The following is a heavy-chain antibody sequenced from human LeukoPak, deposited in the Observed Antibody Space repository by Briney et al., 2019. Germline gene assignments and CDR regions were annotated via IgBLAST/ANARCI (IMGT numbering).Heavy chain of an antibody. J-gene: IGHJ1*01. CDR2: LSYSGTT. Sequence: SETLSLTCSVSGGSVTSTNYGWGWIRLPPGKGLEWIGSLSYSGTTYYNPSLNSRVTISVDTSKSHFSLRLSSVTAADTAVYYCARQSCTSTNRDRGYFHRWGQGTLVTVSS. D-gene: IGHD2-2*01. CDR1: GGSVTSTNYG. V-gene: IGHV4-39*01. CDR3: ARQSCTSTNRDRGYFHR.